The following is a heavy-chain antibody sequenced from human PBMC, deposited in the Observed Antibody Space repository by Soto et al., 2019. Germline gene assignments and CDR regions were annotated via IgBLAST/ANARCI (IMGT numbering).Heavy chain of an antibody. D-gene: IGHD4-17*01. V-gene: IGHV3-7*01. J-gene: IGHJ4*02. CDR3: ARELDDYGDYVFDY. CDR1: GFTFSSYW. Sequence: GGSLRLSCAASGFTFSSYWMSWVRQAPGKGLEWVANIKQDGSEKYYVDSVKGRFTISRDNAKNSLYLQMNSLRAEDTAVYYCARELDDYGDYVFDYWGQGTLVTVSS. CDR2: IKQDGSEK.